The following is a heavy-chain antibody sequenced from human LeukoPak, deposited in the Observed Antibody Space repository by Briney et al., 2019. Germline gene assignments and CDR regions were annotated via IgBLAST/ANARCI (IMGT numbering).Heavy chain of an antibody. J-gene: IGHJ4*02. Sequence: GGSLRLSCAASGFTLRNYWMTWVRQSPGKGLEWVAIIEHDGSDKYYVDSVKGRFTISRDNAKNSLYLQMSSLRAEDTAVYYCARGGHRQKEFWGQGTLVTVSS. CDR1: GFTLRNYW. V-gene: IGHV3-7*01. D-gene: IGHD3-10*01. CDR2: IEHDGSDK. CDR3: ARGGHRQKEF.